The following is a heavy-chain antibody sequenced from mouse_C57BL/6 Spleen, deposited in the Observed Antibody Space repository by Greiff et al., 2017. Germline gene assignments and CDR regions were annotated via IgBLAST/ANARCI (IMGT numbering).Heavy chain of an antibody. CDR2: INPSSGYT. J-gene: IGHJ4*01. D-gene: IGHD3-1*01. CDR3: ASPIRDYAMDY. CDR1: GYTFTSYT. V-gene: IGHV1-4*01. Sequence: QVQLKESGAELARPGASVKMSCKASGYTFTSYTMHWVKQRPGQGLEWIGYINPSSGYTKYNHKFKDKATLTADKSSSTAYMQLSSLTSEDSAVYYCASPIRDYAMDYWGQGTSVTVSS.